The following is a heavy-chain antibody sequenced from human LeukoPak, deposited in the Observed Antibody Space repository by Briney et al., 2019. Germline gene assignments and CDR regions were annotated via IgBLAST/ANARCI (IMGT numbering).Heavy chain of an antibody. D-gene: IGHD6-13*01. CDR1: GFTFSDYG. Sequence: GGSLRLSCATSGFTFSDYGLTWVRQAPGKGLEWVASIKRDGSEKYYVDSVKGRFTISRDNAKNSLYLQMNSLRAEDTAVYHCVREASGGTKGVSGTFDIWGQGTMVTVSS. J-gene: IGHJ3*02. V-gene: IGHV3-7*01. CDR3: VREASGGTKGVSGTFDI. CDR2: IKRDGSEK.